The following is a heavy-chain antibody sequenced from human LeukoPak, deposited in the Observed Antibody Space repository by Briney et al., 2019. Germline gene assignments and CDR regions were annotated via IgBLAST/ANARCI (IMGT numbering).Heavy chain of an antibody. CDR1: GFSISSGYY. CDR2: IYHSGST. CDR3: ATQGSWFGESTYYFDY. D-gene: IGHD3-10*01. V-gene: IGHV4-38-2*01. Sequence: PSETLSLTCAVSGFSISSGYYWGWIRQPPGKALEWIGSIYHSGSTYYNPSLKSRVTISVDTSKNQFSLKLSSVTAADTAVYYCATQGSWFGESTYYFDYWGQGTLVTVSS. J-gene: IGHJ4*02.